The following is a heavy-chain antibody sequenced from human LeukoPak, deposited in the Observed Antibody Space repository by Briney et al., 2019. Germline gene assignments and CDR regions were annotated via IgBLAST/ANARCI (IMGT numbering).Heavy chain of an antibody. J-gene: IGHJ4*02. CDR1: GYTFTTYA. D-gene: IGHD1-26*01. CDR3: ARGRRSGSPTGQFYLDF. V-gene: IGHV1-3*01. CDR2: VNAGNGDT. Sequence: ASVKVSCKASGYTFTTYAVRWVRQAPGQGLEWMGWVNAGNGDTRYSQKFQDRVTLTRDSSANTVYLELSSLRSEDTAVYYCARGRRSGSPTGQFYLDFWGQGDPVTVSS.